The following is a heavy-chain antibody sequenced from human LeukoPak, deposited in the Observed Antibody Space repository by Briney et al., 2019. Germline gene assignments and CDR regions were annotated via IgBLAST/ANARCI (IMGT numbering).Heavy chain of an antibody. Sequence: SETLSLTCTVSGGSISSSSYYWGWIRQPPGKGLEWIGSIYYSGSTYYNPSLKSRVTISVDTSKNQFSLKLSSVTAADTAVYYCARGTPPFTIFGVVTVGYFDYWGQGTLVTVSS. CDR3: ARGTPPFTIFGVVTVGYFDY. CDR1: GGSISSSSYY. CDR2: IYYSGST. D-gene: IGHD3-3*01. V-gene: IGHV4-39*07. J-gene: IGHJ4*02.